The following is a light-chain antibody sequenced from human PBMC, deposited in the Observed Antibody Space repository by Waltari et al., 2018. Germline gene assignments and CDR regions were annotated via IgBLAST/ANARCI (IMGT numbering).Light chain of an antibody. J-gene: IGKJ4*01. Sequence: DIQMTQSPSTLPAHVGHRVTLTCRASQSIRCWSAWYHQKPGKAPNLLSYKASNLESGDPSRFSGSGSGTEVTRTISIMQPDDFATYNCQQYDSYPLTFGGGTKVDIK. V-gene: IGKV1-5*03. CDR2: KAS. CDR3: QQYDSYPLT. CDR1: QSIRCW.